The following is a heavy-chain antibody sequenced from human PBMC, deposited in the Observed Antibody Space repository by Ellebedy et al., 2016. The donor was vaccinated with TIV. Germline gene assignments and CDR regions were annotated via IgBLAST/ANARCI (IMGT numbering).Heavy chain of an antibody. J-gene: IGHJ4*02. CDR1: GFMYSVYW. CDR3: VRLKVLAGYRLDS. D-gene: IGHD3-9*01. V-gene: IGHV3-7*03. CDR2: IKQDGIEK. Sequence: GESLKISCTASGFMYSVYWMSWVRQASGKGLEWVASIKQDGIEKYYVDSVKGRFIISRDNPKNSLILQMNSLRPEDTAVYHCVRLKVLAGYRLDSWGQGTLVTVSS.